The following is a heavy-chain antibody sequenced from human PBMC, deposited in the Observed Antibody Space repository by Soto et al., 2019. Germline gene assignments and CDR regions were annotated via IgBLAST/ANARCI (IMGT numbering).Heavy chain of an antibody. Sequence: QVQLVQSGAEVKKPGASVKVSCKASGYTFTTYYIHWVRQAPGQGLEWMGIINPSGGNITYAPKFQGRVTMTRDTSTTTVYMELSSLRSEDTAVYYCGRDGGYQRFDYWGQGALVTVSP. CDR2: INPSGGNI. D-gene: IGHD2-2*01. CDR1: GYTFTTYY. V-gene: IGHV1-46*03. J-gene: IGHJ4*02. CDR3: GRDGGYQRFDY.